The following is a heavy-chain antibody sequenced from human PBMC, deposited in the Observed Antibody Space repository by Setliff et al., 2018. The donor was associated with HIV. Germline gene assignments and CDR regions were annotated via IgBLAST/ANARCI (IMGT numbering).Heavy chain of an antibody. V-gene: IGHV4-4*02. Sequence: SETLSLTCAVSGASVRSPTWWSWVRQAPGKGLEWVGEVFHTGTTYYNPSLKSRVTISVDTSKNQFSLKLSSVTAADTAVYYCATYADRESNRFDPWGQGILVTVSS. CDR2: VFHTGTT. CDR3: ATYADRESNRFDP. J-gene: IGHJ5*02. D-gene: IGHD3-10*01. CDR1: GASVRSPTW.